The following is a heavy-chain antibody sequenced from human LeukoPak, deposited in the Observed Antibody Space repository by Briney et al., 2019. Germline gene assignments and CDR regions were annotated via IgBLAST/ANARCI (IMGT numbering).Heavy chain of an antibody. CDR2: IYYSGST. CDR1: GGSISSSSYY. Sequence: SETLSLTCTVSGGSISSSSYYWGWIRQPPGKGLEWIGSIYYSGSTYYNPSLKSRVTISVDTSKNQFSLKLSSVTAADTAVYYCATTPGWTSPVDYWGQGTLVTVSS. V-gene: IGHV4-39*07. J-gene: IGHJ4*02. CDR3: ATTPGWTSPVDY. D-gene: IGHD6-19*01.